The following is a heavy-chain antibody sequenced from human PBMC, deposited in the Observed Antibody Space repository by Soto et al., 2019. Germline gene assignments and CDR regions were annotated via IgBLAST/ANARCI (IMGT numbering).Heavy chain of an antibody. J-gene: IGHJ6*02. CDR2: ISGSGGST. V-gene: IGHV3-23*01. D-gene: IGHD6-19*01. CDR3: AARNKRYSSRAYDMDV. Sequence: GGSLRLSCAASGFTFSSYAMSWVRQAPGKGLEWVSAISGSGGSTYYADSVKGRFTIASDNSKNTLYLQMNSLRAEDTAVYYCAARNKRYSSRAYDMDVWGQGTTVTVSS. CDR1: GFTFSSYA.